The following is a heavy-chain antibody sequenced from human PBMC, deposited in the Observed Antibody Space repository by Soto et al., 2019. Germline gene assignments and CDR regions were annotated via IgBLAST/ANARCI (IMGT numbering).Heavy chain of an antibody. J-gene: IGHJ4*02. Sequence: EVQLLESGGGLVQPGGSLRLSCAASGFTFSSYAMSWVRQAPGKGLEWVSAISGSGGSTYYADSVKGRFTISRDNSKNTLYLQRNSLRAEDTAVYYCAKGQREHIVVVVAAFYWGQGTLVTVSS. CDR2: ISGSGGST. D-gene: IGHD2-15*01. V-gene: IGHV3-23*01. CDR3: AKGQREHIVVVVAAFY. CDR1: GFTFSSYA.